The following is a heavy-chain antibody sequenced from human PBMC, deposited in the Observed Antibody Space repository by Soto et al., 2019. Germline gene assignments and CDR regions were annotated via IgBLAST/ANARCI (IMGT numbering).Heavy chain of an antibody. Sequence: SETVSLTCTVSGDSISNSRYFWGWIRQPPGKGLEWIGIIYYSGTTYYNPSLESRISMSVDTSQNQFSLRLSSVSAADTAVYYCATLAGTGVPFYYGMDVWGQGTTVTVSS. CDR2: IYYSGTT. CDR3: ATLAGTGVPFYYGMDV. D-gene: IGHD6-19*01. CDR1: GDSISNSRYF. J-gene: IGHJ6*02. V-gene: IGHV4-39*01.